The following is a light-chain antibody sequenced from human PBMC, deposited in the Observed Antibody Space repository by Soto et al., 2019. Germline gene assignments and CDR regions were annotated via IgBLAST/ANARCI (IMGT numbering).Light chain of an antibody. V-gene: IGLV1-47*02. Sequence: QSVLTQPPSASGTPGQRVTISCSGSSSNIGGNYVYWYQQLPGAAPKLLIYLNDQRPSGVPDRFFGSKSGTSASLAISGLRSEDEAEYYCAAWDASLSGPVFGGGTKVTVL. CDR1: SSNIGGNY. J-gene: IGLJ2*01. CDR3: AAWDASLSGPV. CDR2: LND.